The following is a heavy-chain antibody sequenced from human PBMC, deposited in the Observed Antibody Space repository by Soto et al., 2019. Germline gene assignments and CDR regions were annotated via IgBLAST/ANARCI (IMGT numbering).Heavy chain of an antibody. D-gene: IGHD1-1*01. CDR2: IFYSGGT. Sequence: LSETLSLTCTVSGDSISTYYWSWIRQPPGKGLQWIGYIFYSGGTAYNPSLESRVTISLDMSKKQFSLKLNSMTAADTAVYYCARVQLVHKVIDYWGQGTQVTVSS. J-gene: IGHJ4*02. CDR3: ARVQLVHKVIDY. CDR1: GDSISTYY. V-gene: IGHV4-59*01.